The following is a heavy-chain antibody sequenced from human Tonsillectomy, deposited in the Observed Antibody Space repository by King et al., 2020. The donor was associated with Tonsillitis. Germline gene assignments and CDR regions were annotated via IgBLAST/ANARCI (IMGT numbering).Heavy chain of an antibody. V-gene: IGHV3-11*06. CDR3: ATDLSNGDPS. J-gene: IGHJ4*02. Sequence: VQLVESGGGLVKPGGSLRLSCAASGFSFSDSYMNWIRQAPGKGLEWVSYISSTSTYTNSADSVKGRFTISRDNAKNSLFLQMNSLRAKDTAVYYCATDLSNGDPSWGQGTLVTVSS. CDR1: GFSFSDSY. D-gene: IGHD4-17*01. CDR2: ISSTSTYT.